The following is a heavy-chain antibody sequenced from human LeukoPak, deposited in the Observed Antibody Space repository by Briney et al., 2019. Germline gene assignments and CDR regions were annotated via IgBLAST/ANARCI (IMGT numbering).Heavy chain of an antibody. J-gene: IGHJ4*02. CDR1: GFTFSSYG. D-gene: IGHD3-10*01. CDR3: ARPRGTYYYGSGHDGFDY. Sequence: PGGSLRLSCAASGFTFSSYGMHWVRQAPGKGLEWVAVISYDGSNKYYADSVKGRFTISRDNSKNTLYLQMNSLRAEDTAVYYCARPRGTYYYGSGHDGFDYWGQGTLVTVSS. V-gene: IGHV3-30*03. CDR2: ISYDGSNK.